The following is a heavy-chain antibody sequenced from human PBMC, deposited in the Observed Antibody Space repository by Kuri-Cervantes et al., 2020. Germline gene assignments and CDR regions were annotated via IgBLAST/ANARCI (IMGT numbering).Heavy chain of an antibody. CDR1: GYTFTSYA. CDR2: ISAYNGNT. Sequence: ASVKVSCKASGYTFTSYAMNWVRQAPGQGLEWMGWISAYNGNTNYAQKLQGRVTMTTDTSTSTAYMELRSLRSDDTAVYYCARSSTVTTPYYYYGMDVWGQGTTVTVSS. V-gene: IGHV1-18*01. J-gene: IGHJ6*02. CDR3: ARSSTVTTPYYYYGMDV. D-gene: IGHD4-17*01.